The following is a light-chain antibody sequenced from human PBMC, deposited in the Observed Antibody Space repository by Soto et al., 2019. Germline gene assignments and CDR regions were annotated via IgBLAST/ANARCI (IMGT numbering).Light chain of an antibody. J-gene: IGLJ2*01. CDR2: DVT. CDR1: NSDVGGYNS. V-gene: IGLV2-11*01. CDR3: CSYAGGAV. Sequence: QSALTQPRSVSGSPGQSVTISCTGTNSDVGGYNSVSWYQQHPGKAPKLMIYDVTKRPSGVPDRYSGSKSGNTASLTISGHQAEDEADYYCCSYAGGAVFGGGTKLTVL.